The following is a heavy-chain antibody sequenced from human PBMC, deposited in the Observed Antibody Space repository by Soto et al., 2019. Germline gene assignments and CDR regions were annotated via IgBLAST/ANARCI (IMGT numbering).Heavy chain of an antibody. CDR3: ARDLYQLLYQNWFDP. V-gene: IGHV1-2*02. J-gene: IGHJ5*02. Sequence: ASVKVSCKASGYTFTGYYMHWLRQAPGQGLEWMGWINPNSGGTNYAQKFQGRVTMTRDTSISTAYMELSRLRSDDTAVYYCARDLYQLLYQNWFDPWGQGTLVTVSS. CDR2: INPNSGGT. D-gene: IGHD2-2*02. CDR1: GYTFTGYY.